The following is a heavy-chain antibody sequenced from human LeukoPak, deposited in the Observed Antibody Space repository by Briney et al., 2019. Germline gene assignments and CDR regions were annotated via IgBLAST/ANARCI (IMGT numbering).Heavy chain of an antibody. J-gene: IGHJ6*02. CDR3: ASIYCSSTSCYSAYYYGMDV. Sequence: GGSLRLSCAASGFTFSDYALNWVRQAPGKGLEWVSTISGSGGNTYYAGSVKGLFTISRDNSKNTLYLQMNSLRAEDTAVYYCASIYCSSTSCYSAYYYGMDVWGQGTTVTVSS. V-gene: IGHV3-23*01. D-gene: IGHD2-2*01. CDR2: ISGSGGNT. CDR1: GFTFSDYA.